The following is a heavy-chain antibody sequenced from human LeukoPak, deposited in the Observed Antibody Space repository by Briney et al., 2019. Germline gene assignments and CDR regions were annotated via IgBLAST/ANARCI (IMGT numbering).Heavy chain of an antibody. CDR1: GYTFTSYA. Sequence: ASVKVSCKASGYTFTSYAMNWVRQAPGQGLEWMGWINTNTGNPTYAQGFTGRFVFSLDTSVSTTYVQISSLKAEDTAIYYCASSYCSTTSCYNHYYYYYGMDVWGQGTTVTVSS. CDR2: INTNTGNP. V-gene: IGHV7-4-1*02. J-gene: IGHJ6*02. D-gene: IGHD2-2*01. CDR3: ASSYCSTTSCYNHYYYYYGMDV.